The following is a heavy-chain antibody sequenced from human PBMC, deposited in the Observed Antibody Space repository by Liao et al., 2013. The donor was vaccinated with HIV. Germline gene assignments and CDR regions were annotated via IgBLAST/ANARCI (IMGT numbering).Heavy chain of an antibody. Sequence: QVQLQESGPGLVKPSQILSLTCTVSGGSISSNDYYWNWIRQSPGKGLEWIGYIYYSGNTYYNPSLTSRSLISVDTSKNQFSLKLSSVTDADTAVYYCARSPYADPKIDCWGQGTLVTVSS. CDR3: ARSPYADPKIDC. CDR2: IYYSGNT. CDR1: GGSISSNDYY. J-gene: IGHJ4*02. D-gene: IGHD4-17*01. V-gene: IGHV4-30-4*08.